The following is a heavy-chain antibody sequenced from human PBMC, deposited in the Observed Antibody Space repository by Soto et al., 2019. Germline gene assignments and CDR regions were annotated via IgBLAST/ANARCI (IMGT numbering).Heavy chain of an antibody. Sequence: SEMLSLTCTVSGGSISSGDYYWSWIPQPPGKGLEWIGYIYYSGSTYYNPSLKSRVTISVDTSKNQFSLKLSSVTAADTAVYYCARAQGSGFLVSWGQGTLVTVSS. CDR3: ARAQGSGFLVS. CDR1: GGSISSGDYY. V-gene: IGHV4-30-4*01. J-gene: IGHJ4*02. D-gene: IGHD3-10*01. CDR2: IYYSGST.